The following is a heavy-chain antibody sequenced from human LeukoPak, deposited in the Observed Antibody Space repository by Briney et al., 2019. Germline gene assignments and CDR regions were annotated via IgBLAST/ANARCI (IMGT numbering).Heavy chain of an antibody. CDR2: ISGSGGST. Sequence: GGSLRLSCAASGFXFSSYAISWVRQAPGKGLEWVSAISGSGGSTYYADSVKGRFTISRDNSKNTLYLQMNSLRAEDTAVYYCAKDYSGSYQNNWFDPWGQGTLVTVSS. J-gene: IGHJ5*02. D-gene: IGHD1-26*01. CDR3: AKDYSGSYQNNWFDP. V-gene: IGHV3-23*01. CDR1: GFXFSSYA.